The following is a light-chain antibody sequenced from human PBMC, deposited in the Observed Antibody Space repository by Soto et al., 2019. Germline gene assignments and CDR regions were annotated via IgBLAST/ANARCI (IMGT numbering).Light chain of an antibody. Sequence: EIVLTQSPGTLSLSPGERATLSCRASQSVTSNFLAWYRKKPGQAPRLLIYGASTRAAGVPDRFSGSGSGTDFTLTITRLEPEDFAVYYCQQYGRSPLMYTFGQGTKLGVK. V-gene: IGKV3-20*01. CDR1: QSVTSNF. CDR3: QQYGRSPLMYT. J-gene: IGKJ2*01. CDR2: GAS.